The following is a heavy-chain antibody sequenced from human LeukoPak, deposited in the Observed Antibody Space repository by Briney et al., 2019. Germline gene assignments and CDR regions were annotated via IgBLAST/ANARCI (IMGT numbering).Heavy chain of an antibody. CDR3: ARLPLYDSSGYYPDGAFDI. Sequence: TPSETLSLTCTVSGGSISSSSYYWGWIRQPPGKGLEWIGSIYYSGSTYYNPSLKSRVTISVDTSKNQFSLKLSSVTAADTAVYYCARLPLYDSSGYYPDGAFDIWGQGTMVTVSS. J-gene: IGHJ3*02. CDR2: IYYSGST. D-gene: IGHD3-22*01. CDR1: GGSISSSSYY. V-gene: IGHV4-39*01.